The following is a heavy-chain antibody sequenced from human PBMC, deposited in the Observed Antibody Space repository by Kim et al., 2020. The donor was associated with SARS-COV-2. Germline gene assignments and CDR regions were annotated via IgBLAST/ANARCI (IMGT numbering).Heavy chain of an antibody. CDR2: ISGGGETT. CDR3: AKEDGRDGYKDYYDY. CDR1: GFTFSSYA. D-gene: IGHD5-12*01. J-gene: IGHJ4*02. V-gene: IGHV3-23*01. Sequence: GGSLRLSCAASGFTFSSYAMTWVRQAPGKGLDCVSVISGGGETTYYADSVKGRFTISRDNSKNTLYLQMNSLRAEDTAVYYCAKEDGRDGYKDYYDYWGQGTLVTVSS.